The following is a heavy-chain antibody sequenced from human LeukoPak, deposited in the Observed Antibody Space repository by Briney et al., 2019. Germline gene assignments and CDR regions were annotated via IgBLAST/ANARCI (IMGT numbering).Heavy chain of an antibody. J-gene: IGHJ4*02. Sequence: GGSLILSCAASGFIVSHNYMTWVRQAPGNGLEWISVIYIDGTTYYADSVKGRSTIARDQVNNTLYLQMNTLRDEDTAVYYCARGPRYSFYWGQGTLVSVSS. CDR1: GFIVSHNY. CDR3: ARGPRYSFY. CDR2: IYIDGTT. V-gene: IGHV3-53*01. D-gene: IGHD6-13*01.